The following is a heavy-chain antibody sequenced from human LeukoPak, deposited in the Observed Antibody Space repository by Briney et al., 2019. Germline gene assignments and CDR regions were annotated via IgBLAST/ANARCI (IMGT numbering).Heavy chain of an antibody. D-gene: IGHD6-19*01. V-gene: IGHV3-21*01. J-gene: IGHJ6*03. CDR1: GFTFSNYG. CDR3: AKSSGWNYYYYYMDV. CDR2: ISSSSSYI. Sequence: GGSLRLSCAASGFTFSNYGMNWVRQAPGEGLEWVSSISSSSSYIYYADSVKGRFTISRDNAKNSLYLQMNSLRAEDTAMYYCAKSSGWNYYYYYMDVWGKGTTVIASS.